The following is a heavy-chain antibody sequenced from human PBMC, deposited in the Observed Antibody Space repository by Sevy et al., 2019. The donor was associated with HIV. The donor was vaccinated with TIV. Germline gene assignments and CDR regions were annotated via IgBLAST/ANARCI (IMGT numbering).Heavy chain of an antibody. D-gene: IGHD3-22*01. J-gene: IGHJ4*02. CDR1: GLTFSIYS. CDR2: ISSSSSYK. Sequence: GGSLRLSCVASGLTFSIYSMNWVRQAPGKGLEWVSSISSSSSYKYYADSLKGRFTISRENAKNSVFLQMNSLRAEDTAVYYGVRESLDSTGYPFDYWGQGTLVTVSS. V-gene: IGHV3-21*01. CDR3: VRESLDSTGYPFDY.